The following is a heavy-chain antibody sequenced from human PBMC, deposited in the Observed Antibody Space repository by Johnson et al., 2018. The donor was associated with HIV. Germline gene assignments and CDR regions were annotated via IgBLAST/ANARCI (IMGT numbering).Heavy chain of an antibody. V-gene: IGHV3-7*01. CDR2: INQDGSEK. J-gene: IGHJ3*02. D-gene: IGHD6-19*01. CDR3: ARRRVAGDDAFDM. Sequence: EVQLVESGGGLVNPGGSLRLSCAASGFTLDDYGMSWVRQAPGKGLEWVANINQDGSEKYYVDSVKGRFTISRDDANNSLYLQMNSLRAEDTAVYYCARRRVAGDDAFDMWGQGTVVTTSS. CDR1: GFTLDDYG.